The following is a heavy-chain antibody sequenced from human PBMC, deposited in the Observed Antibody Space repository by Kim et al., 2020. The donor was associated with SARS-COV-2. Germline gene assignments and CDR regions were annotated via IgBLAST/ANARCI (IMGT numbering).Heavy chain of an antibody. Sequence: ASVKVSCKASGYTFTSYGISWVRQAPGQGLEWMGWISAYNGNTNYAQKLQGRVTMTTDTSTSTAYMELRSLRSDDTAVYYCARVQRYYVEVLNGMDVWGQGTTVAVSS. CDR1: GYTFTSYG. D-gene: IGHD1-26*01. CDR3: ARVQRYYVEVLNGMDV. J-gene: IGHJ6*02. V-gene: IGHV1-18*01. CDR2: ISAYNGNT.